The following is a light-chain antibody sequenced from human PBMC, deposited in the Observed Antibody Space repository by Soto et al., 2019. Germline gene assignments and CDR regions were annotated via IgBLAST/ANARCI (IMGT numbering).Light chain of an antibody. CDR2: TTS. V-gene: IGKV1-39*01. CDR3: QQHYNTPRT. J-gene: IGKJ1*01. CDR1: QPISDY. Sequence: DIQMTQSPSSLSASVGDRVTITCRTSQPISDYLNWYQQKPGKAPTLLIYTTSKLQSGVPSRFSGSGSATHFTLTISSLQHEDFDTYYRQQHYNTPRTLGQGTKVDIK.